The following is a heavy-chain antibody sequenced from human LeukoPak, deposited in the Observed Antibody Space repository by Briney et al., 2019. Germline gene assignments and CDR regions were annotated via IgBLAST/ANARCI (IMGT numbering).Heavy chain of an antibody. CDR2: INTDGSST. CDR3: ARDGLAVAGANYYYYMDV. V-gene: IGHV3-74*01. D-gene: IGHD6-19*01. CDR1: GFTFSSYW. Sequence: PGGSLRLSCAASGFTFSSYWMRWVRQAPGKGLVWVSRINTDGSSTSYADSVKGRFTISRDNAKNTLYLQMNSLRAEDTAVYYCARDGLAVAGANYYYYMDVWGKGTTVTVSS. J-gene: IGHJ6*03.